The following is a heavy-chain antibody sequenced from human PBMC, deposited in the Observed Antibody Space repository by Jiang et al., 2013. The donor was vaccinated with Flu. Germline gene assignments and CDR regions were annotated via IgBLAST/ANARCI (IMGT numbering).Heavy chain of an antibody. CDR2: IYYSGST. CDR1: GGSISSYY. D-gene: IGHD6-19*01. CDR3: ARQTYSSGWSPLPRYFDL. V-gene: IGHV4-59*01. Sequence: PGLVKPSETLSLTCTVSGGSISSYYWSWIRQPPGKGLEWIGYIYYSGSTNYNPSLKSRVTISVDTSKNQFSLKLSSVTAADTAVYYCARQTYSSGWSPLPRYFDLWGRGTLVTVSS. J-gene: IGHJ2*01.